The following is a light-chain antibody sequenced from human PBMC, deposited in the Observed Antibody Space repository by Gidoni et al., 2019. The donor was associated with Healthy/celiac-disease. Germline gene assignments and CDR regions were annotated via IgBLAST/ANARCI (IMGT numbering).Light chain of an antibody. CDR3: QRRT. V-gene: IGKV3-11*01. CDR1: QSVSSY. Sequence: DIVLTQSPATLSLSPGERATLPCRASQSVSSYLAWYQQKPGQAPRLLIYDASNRATGIPARFSGSGSGTDFTLTISSLEPEDFAVYYCQRRTFGPGTKVDIK. CDR2: DAS. J-gene: IGKJ3*01.